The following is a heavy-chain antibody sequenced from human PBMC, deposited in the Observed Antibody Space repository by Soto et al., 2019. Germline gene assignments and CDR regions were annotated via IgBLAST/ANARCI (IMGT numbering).Heavy chain of an antibody. D-gene: IGHD3-9*01. Sequence: GGSLRLSCVASGFSFSSYSMVWVRQAPGKGLEWVSYIFVTSTTIYYADSVKGRFTVSRDNAQNSLFLLMNSLTAEDTAVYYCARDKDWAFDYWGQGTLVTGYS. CDR2: IFVTSTTI. CDR3: ARDKDWAFDY. CDR1: GFSFSSYS. V-gene: IGHV3-48*04. J-gene: IGHJ4*02.